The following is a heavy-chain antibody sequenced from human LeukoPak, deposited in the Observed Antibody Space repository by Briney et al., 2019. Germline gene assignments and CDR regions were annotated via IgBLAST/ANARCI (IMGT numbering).Heavy chain of an antibody. Sequence: ASVKVSCKASGYTFTGYFMYWVRQAPGQGLEWMGWINHNSGGTNYAQKFQGRVTMTRDTSISTSYMELSRLRSDDTAVYYCARGEHYYDSSGPPAYWGQGTLVTVSS. V-gene: IGHV1-2*02. CDR2: INHNSGGT. CDR1: GYTFTGYF. J-gene: IGHJ4*02. D-gene: IGHD3-22*01. CDR3: ARGEHYYDSSGPPAY.